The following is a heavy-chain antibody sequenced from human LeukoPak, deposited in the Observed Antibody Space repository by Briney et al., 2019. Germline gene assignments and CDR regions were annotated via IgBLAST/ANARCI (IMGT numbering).Heavy chain of an antibody. CDR2: IWYDGNNK. J-gene: IGHJ4*02. Sequence: GGSLRLSCAASGFTSITYAMHWVRQAPGKGLEWVAVIWYDGNNKYYADSVKDRLTISRDNSKSTLYLQMNSLRAEDTAVYYCARGPTTWWLLDYWGQGTLVTVSS. V-gene: IGHV3-33*01. D-gene: IGHD5-12*01. CDR1: GFTSITYA. CDR3: ARGPTTWWLLDY.